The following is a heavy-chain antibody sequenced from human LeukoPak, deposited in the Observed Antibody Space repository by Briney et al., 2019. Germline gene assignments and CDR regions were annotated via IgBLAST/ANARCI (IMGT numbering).Heavy chain of an antibody. CDR2: ISGSGGST. J-gene: IGHJ4*02. D-gene: IGHD2-21*02. Sequence: GGSLRLSCAASGFTFSSYAMSWVRQAPGKGLEWVSAISGSGGSTYYADSVKGRFTISRDNSKNTLYLQMNSLRAEDTAVYYCANPQNCDGDCYQYYFDYWGQGTLVTVSS. CDR3: ANPQNCDGDCYQYYFDY. CDR1: GFTFSSYA. V-gene: IGHV3-23*01.